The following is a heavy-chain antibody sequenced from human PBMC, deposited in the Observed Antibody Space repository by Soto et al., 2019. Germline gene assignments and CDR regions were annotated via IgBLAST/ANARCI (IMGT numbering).Heavy chain of an antibody. CDR1: GFTFSSYA. J-gene: IGHJ4*02. D-gene: IGHD3-22*01. CDR2: ISGSGGST. V-gene: IGHV3-23*01. Sequence: EVQLLESGGGLVQPGGSLRLSCAASGFTFSSYAMSWVRQAPGKGLEWVSAISGSGGSTYYADSVKGRFTISRDNXKXPXXLQMNSLRAEDTAVYYCAKRFRYYYDSSGYSPFDYWGQGTLVTVSS. CDR3: AKRFRYYYDSSGYSPFDY.